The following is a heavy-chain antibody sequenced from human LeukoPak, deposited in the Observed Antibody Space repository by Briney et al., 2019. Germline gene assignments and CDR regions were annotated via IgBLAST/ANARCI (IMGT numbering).Heavy chain of an antibody. CDR2: ISGSGGST. V-gene: IGHV3-23*01. CDR1: GFTFNSYA. CDR3: AKDRADSSGYSHVRYFQH. J-gene: IGHJ1*01. Sequence: GGSLRLSCTASGFTFNSYAMSWVRQAPGKGLEWVSGISGSGGSTYYADSVKGRFTISRDNSKSTLYLQMNSLRAEDTAVYYCAKDRADSSGYSHVRYFQHWGQGTLVTVSS. D-gene: IGHD3-22*01.